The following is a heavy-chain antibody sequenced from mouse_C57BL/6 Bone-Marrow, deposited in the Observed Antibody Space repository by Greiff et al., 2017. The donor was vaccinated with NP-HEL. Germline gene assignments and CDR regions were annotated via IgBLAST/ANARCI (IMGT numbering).Heavy chain of an antibody. CDR1: GYSITSGYY. CDR3: ARDRDYGYDRGYWYFDV. Sequence: EVKLQESGPGLVKPSQSLSLTCSVTGYSITSGYYWNWIRQFPGNKLEWMGYISYDGSNNYNPSLKNRISITRDTSKNQFFLKLNSVTTEDTATYYCARDRDYGYDRGYWYFDVWGTGTTVTVSS. V-gene: IGHV3-6*01. J-gene: IGHJ1*03. CDR2: ISYDGSN. D-gene: IGHD2-2*01.